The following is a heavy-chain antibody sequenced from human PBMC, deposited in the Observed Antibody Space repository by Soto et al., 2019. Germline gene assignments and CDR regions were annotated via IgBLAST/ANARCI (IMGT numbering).Heavy chain of an antibody. Sequence: QVQLVESGGGVVQPGRSLRLSCAASGFTFSSYGMHWVRQAPGKGLEWVAVISYEGSNKHYADSVKGRFTISRDNSKNTLYLQLNSLRGEDTAVYFLAKDRGWSSYADDYGMDVWGQGTTVTVSS. CDR2: ISYEGSNK. J-gene: IGHJ6*02. D-gene: IGHD6-19*01. CDR1: GFTFSSYG. CDR3: AKDRGWSSYADDYGMDV. V-gene: IGHV3-30*18.